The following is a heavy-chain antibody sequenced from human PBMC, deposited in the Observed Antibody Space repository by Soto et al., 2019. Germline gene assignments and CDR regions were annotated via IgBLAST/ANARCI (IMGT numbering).Heavy chain of an antibody. D-gene: IGHD3-3*01. CDR1: GFTFSSYG. J-gene: IGHJ6*02. CDR3: AKDMGYDFWSGPHYYYYGMDV. V-gene: IGHV3-30*18. CDR2: ISYDGSNK. Sequence: GGSLRLSCAASGFTFSSYGMHWVRQAPGKGLEWVAVISYDGSNKYYADSVKGRFTISRDNSKNTLYLQMNSLRAEDTAVYYCAKDMGYDFWSGPHYYYYGMDVWGQGTTVTVSS.